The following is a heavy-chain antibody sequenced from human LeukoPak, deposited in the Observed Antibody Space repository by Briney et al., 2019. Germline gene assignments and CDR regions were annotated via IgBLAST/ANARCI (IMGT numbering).Heavy chain of an antibody. V-gene: IGHV4-59*12. D-gene: IGHD3-3*01. CDR3: ARGLASGYPPIPFDY. CDR1: GGSISSYY. CDR2: IYYSGST. J-gene: IGHJ4*02. Sequence: SETLSLTCTVSGGSISSYYWSWIRQPPGKGLEWIGYIYYSGSTKYNSSLKSRVTISVDTSKNEFSLNLTSVTAADTAIYYCARGLASGYPPIPFDYWGQGTLVTVSS.